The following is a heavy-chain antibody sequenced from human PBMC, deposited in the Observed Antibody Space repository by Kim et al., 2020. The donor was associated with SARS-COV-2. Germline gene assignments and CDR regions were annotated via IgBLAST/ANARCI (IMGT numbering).Heavy chain of an antibody. V-gene: IGHV3-23*01. Sequence: DSVKGRFTIPRDNPKTTLYLQMNSLRAEDTAVYYCAKDSTYCGGDCYPEAWGQGTMVTVSS. J-gene: IGHJ3*01. CDR3: AKDSTYCGGDCYPEA. D-gene: IGHD2-21*02.